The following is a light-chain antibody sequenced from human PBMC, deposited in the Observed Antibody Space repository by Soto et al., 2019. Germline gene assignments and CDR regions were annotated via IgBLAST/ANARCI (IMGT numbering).Light chain of an antibody. V-gene: IGKV3-15*01. CDR3: QQYSDWPPHT. CDR2: ATS. Sequence: ETVMTQSPVTLSVSPGERATLSCRASQNVGGYVAWYQQKPGQAPRLLLYATSTRATGIPARFSGSGSRTEFTLTISSLQSEDSAVYFCQQYSDWPPHTFGQGTKLEIK. CDR1: QNVGGY. J-gene: IGKJ2*01.